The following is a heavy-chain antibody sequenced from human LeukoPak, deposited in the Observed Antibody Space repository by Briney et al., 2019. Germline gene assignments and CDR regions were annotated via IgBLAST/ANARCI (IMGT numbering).Heavy chain of an antibody. Sequence: GGSLRLSCAASGFTVSSNYMSWVRQAPGKGLEWVSVIYSGGSTYYADSVKGRFTISRDNSKNMLYLQMNSLRAEDTAVYYCARESGYSYGYYSFDYWGQGTLVTVSS. CDR2: IYSGGST. V-gene: IGHV3-53*01. J-gene: IGHJ4*02. CDR3: ARESGYSYGYYSFDY. CDR1: GFTVSSNY. D-gene: IGHD5-18*01.